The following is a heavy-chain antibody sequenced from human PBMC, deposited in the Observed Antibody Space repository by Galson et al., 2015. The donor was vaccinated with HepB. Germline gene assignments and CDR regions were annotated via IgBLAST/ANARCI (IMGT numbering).Heavy chain of an antibody. J-gene: IGHJ4*02. D-gene: IGHD6-19*01. CDR1: GYSFTSYW. Sequence: QSGAEVKKPGESLRISCKGSGYSFTSYWISWVRQMPGKGLEWMGRIDPSDSYTNYSPSFQGHVTISADKSISTAYLQWSSLKASDTAMYYCARHAPREQWLVLFGFDYWGQGTLVTVSS. CDR3: ARHAPREQWLVLFGFDY. V-gene: IGHV5-10-1*01. CDR2: IDPSDSYT.